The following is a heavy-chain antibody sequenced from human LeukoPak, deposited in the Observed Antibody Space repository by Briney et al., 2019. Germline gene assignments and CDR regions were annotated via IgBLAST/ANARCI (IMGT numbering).Heavy chain of an antibody. CDR1: GFTFSSYS. Sequence: GGSLRLSCAASGFTFSSYSMNWVRQAPGKGLEWVSYISSSSSTIYYADSVKGRFTISRDNAKNSLYLQMNSLRDEDTTVYYCAREGEYYDILTGYYGFDYWGQGTLVTVSS. V-gene: IGHV3-48*02. D-gene: IGHD3-9*01. J-gene: IGHJ4*02. CDR3: AREGEYYDILTGYYGFDY. CDR2: ISSSSSTI.